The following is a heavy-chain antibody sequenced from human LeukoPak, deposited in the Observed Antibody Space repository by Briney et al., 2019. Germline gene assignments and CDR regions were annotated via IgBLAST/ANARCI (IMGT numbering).Heavy chain of an antibody. CDR3: TTANCASTSCYWARDAFDI. CDR1: GFTFSNAW. D-gene: IGHD2-2*01. J-gene: IGHJ3*02. V-gene: IGHV3-15*01. Sequence: PGGTLRLSCGGSGFTFSNAWMSWVRQAPGKGLEWVGRIKSKTDGGTTDYAAPVKGRFTISRDDSKTTLYLQINSLKTEDTAVYFCTTANCASTSCYWARDAFDIWGQGTMVTVSS. CDR2: IKSKTDGGTT.